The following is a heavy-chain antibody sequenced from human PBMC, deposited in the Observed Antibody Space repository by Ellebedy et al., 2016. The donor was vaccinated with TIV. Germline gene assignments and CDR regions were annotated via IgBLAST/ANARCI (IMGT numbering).Heavy chain of an antibody. D-gene: IGHD6-6*01. V-gene: IGHV3-30*02. CDR2: IRSDGAEE. CDR1: RFTFSRYA. Sequence: GGSLRLSCVASRFTFSRYAMHWVRQAPGKGLEWVAFIRSDGAEEYYADSMKGRFTTSRDNAKNLLYLQMDSLRAEDTAVYYCARDRLSDWYFDLWGRGTLVTVSS. CDR3: ARDRLSDWYFDL. J-gene: IGHJ2*01.